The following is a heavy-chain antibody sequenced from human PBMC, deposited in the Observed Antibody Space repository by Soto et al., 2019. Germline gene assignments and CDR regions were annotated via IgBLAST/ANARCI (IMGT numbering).Heavy chain of an antibody. CDR2: IYYSGST. CDR1: GGSISSSSYY. J-gene: IGHJ3*02. D-gene: IGHD6-19*01. V-gene: IGHV4-39*02. CDR3: ARDPLPPAVVWLVPGAFDI. Sequence: SETLSLTCTVSGGSISSSSYYWGWIRQPPGKGLEWIGSIYYSGSTYYNPSLKSRVTISVDTSKNQFSLKLSSVTAADTAVYYCARDPLPPAVVWLVPGAFDIWGQGTMVTVSS.